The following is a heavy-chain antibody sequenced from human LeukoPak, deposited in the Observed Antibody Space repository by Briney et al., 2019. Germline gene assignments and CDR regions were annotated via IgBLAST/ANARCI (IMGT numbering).Heavy chain of an antibody. CDR1: GFTFSSYA. V-gene: IGHV3-23*01. Sequence: GGSLRLSCAASGFTFSSYAMSWVRQAPGKGLEWVSAISGSGGSTYYADSVKGRFTISRDNAKNSLFLQMNSLRAEDTAVYYCATETRYCTSTSCSYYYGMDVWGKGTTVTVSS. CDR2: ISGSGGST. J-gene: IGHJ6*04. CDR3: ATETRYCTSTSCSYYYGMDV. D-gene: IGHD2-2*01.